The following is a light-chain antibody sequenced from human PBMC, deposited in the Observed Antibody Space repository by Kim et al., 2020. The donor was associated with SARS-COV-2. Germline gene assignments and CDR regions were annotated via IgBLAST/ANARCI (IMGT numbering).Light chain of an antibody. Sequence: SVSPGERGTLSCRASQSINTNVAWYQHKPGQAPRLLIYAASTRATGVATRFSGSGSGTEFTLTISSLQSEDFAVYYCQQYDNWLYTFGQGTKLEI. CDR1: QSINTN. CDR3: QQYDNWLYT. V-gene: IGKV3-15*01. J-gene: IGKJ2*01. CDR2: AAS.